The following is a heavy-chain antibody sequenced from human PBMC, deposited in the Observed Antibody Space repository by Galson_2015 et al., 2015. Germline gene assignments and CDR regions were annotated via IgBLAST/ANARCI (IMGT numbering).Heavy chain of an antibody. J-gene: IGHJ4*02. D-gene: IGHD6-13*01. CDR3: AKGTGPGIAAAGPDY. CDR1: GFTFSSYA. CDR2: ISGSGGST. V-gene: IGHV3-23*01. Sequence: SLRLSCAASGFTFSSYAMSWVRQAPGKGLEWVSAISGSGGSTYYADSVKGRFTISRDNPKNTLYLQMNSQRAEDTAVYYCAKGTGPGIAAAGPDYWGQGTLVTVSS.